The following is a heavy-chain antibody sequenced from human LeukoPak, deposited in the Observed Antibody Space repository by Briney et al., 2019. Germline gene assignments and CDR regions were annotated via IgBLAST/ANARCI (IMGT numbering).Heavy chain of an antibody. Sequence: PGGSLRLSCAASGFTLSAYGMNWVRQAPGKGLEWVGFIRRKDHGGTAEYAESVKGRFIISRDDPKSIAYLQMDSLKPEVTSLYYSARVLHSNHYCGMDVWGEGTTVTVS. CDR3: ARVLHSNHYCGMDV. CDR2: IRRKDHGGTA. V-gene: IGHV3-49*04. D-gene: IGHD5-18*01. CDR1: GFTLSAYG. J-gene: IGHJ6*02.